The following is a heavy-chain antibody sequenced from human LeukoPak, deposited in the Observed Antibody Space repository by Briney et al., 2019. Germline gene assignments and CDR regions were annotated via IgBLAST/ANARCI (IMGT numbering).Heavy chain of an antibody. V-gene: IGHV3-21*01. CDR3: ARGAGMIGDN. J-gene: IGHJ3*01. CDR1: GFTFSSYS. Sequence: GGSLRLSCAASGFTFSSYSMNWVRQAPGKGLEWVSSISSSSSYIYCADSVKGRFTISRDNAKNSLYLQMNSLRAEDTAVYYCARGAGMIGDNWGQGTMVTVSS. CDR2: ISSSSSYI. D-gene: IGHD3-22*01.